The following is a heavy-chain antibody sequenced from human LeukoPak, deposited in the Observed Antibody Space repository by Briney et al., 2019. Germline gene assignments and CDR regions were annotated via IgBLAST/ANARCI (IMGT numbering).Heavy chain of an antibody. CDR1: GFILRNYA. Sequence: GVSLRLSCAASGFILRNYAMTWVRQAPGKGLQWVSAIGGCGRGRDYAASVKGRFTISRDNSKNTLYLQMNGLRAEDTALYSCTKRVGGTPDYWGLGTLVTVSS. D-gene: IGHD1-1*01. J-gene: IGHJ4*02. CDR2: IGGCGRGR. V-gene: IGHV3-23*01. CDR3: TKRVGGTPDY.